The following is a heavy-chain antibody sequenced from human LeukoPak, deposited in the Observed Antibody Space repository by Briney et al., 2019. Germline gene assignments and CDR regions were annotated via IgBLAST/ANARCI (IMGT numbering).Heavy chain of an antibody. V-gene: IGHV1-2*02. Sequence: ASVTVSCKASGYTFTGYYMHWVRQAPGQGLEWRGWINPNRGGTNYAQKFQARVTMTRDTSISTAYMELSRLRSDDKAVYYCAREGATMFADYWGQGTLVTVSS. CDR1: GYTFTGYY. CDR3: AREGATMFADY. CDR2: INPNRGGT. J-gene: IGHJ4*02. D-gene: IGHD1-26*01.